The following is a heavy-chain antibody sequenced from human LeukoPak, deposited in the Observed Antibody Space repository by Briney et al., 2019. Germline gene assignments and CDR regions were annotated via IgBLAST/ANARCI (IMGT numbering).Heavy chain of an antibody. CDR1: GGSFSSYA. CDR2: IIPIFGTA. CDR3: AREAAAAHLGSWAMDV. Sequence: ASVNVSCKASGGSFSSYAISWVRQAPGQGLEWMGGIIPIFGTANYAQKFQGRVTITTDESTSTAYMELSSLRSEDTAVYYCAREAAAAHLGSWAMDVWGKGTTVTVSS. D-gene: IGHD6-13*01. J-gene: IGHJ6*04. V-gene: IGHV1-69*05.